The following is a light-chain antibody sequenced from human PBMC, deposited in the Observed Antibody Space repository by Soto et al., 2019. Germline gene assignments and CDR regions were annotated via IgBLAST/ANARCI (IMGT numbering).Light chain of an antibody. CDR3: QHYGSSPS. J-gene: IGKJ4*01. CDR1: QSVSSSY. Sequence: EIVLTQSPGTLSLSPGERATRSCRASQSVSSSYLAWYQQKPGQAPRLLIYGSSSRATGIPDRFSGSGSGTDFTLTISRLEPEDFAVYYCQHYGSSPSFGGGTKVEIK. CDR2: GSS. V-gene: IGKV3-20*01.